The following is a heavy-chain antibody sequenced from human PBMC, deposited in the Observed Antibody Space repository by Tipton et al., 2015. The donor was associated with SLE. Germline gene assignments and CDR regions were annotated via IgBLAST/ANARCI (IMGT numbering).Heavy chain of an antibody. CDR1: SGSVSSGSYY. D-gene: IGHD3-3*01. CDR3: ARDKTYYDFWSGYPDAFDI. J-gene: IGHJ3*02. CDR2: IYYSGST. Sequence: TLSLTCTVSSGSVSSGSYYWSWIRQPPGKGLEWIGYIYYSGSTNYNPSLKSRVTISVDTSKNQFSLKLSSVTAADTAVYYCARDKTYYDFWSGYPDAFDIWGQGTMVTVSS. V-gene: IGHV4-61*01.